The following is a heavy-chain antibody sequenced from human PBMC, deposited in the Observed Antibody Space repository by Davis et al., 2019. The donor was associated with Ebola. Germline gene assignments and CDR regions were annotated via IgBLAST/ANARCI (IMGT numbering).Heavy chain of an antibody. CDR1: GYTFTSYY. CDR2: INPSGGST. V-gene: IGHV1-46*01. J-gene: IGHJ4*02. CDR3: AREIRRGKVFDY. D-gene: IGHD1-14*01. Sequence: AASVKVSCKASGYTFTSYYMHWVRQAPGQGIEWMGIINPSGGSTGYPQKFQGRVTMTRDTSTSTVYMELSSLRSEDTAVYYCAREIRRGKVFDYWGQGTLVTVSS.